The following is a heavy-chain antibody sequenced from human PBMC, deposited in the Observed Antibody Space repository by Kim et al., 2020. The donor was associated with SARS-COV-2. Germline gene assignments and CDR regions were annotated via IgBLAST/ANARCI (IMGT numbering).Heavy chain of an antibody. CDR3: WLYYGDYEARIYLDY. Sequence: PSLKSRVTISVDTSKNQFSLKLGSMTAADTAVYYCWLYYGDYEARIYLDYWGQGTLVTVSS. V-gene: IGHV4-39*01. D-gene: IGHD4-17*01. J-gene: IGHJ4*02.